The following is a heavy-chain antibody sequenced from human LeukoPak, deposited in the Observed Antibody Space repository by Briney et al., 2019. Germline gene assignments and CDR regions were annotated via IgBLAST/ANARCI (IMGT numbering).Heavy chain of an antibody. CDR2: INPNSGGT. Sequence: ASVKVSCKASGYTFTGYYMHWVRQAPGQGLEWMGWINPNSGGTNYAQKFQGRVTMTTDTSTSTAYMELRSLRSDDTAVYYCARLMIDYGDYGGHGIDYWGRGTLVTVSS. V-gene: IGHV1-2*02. CDR1: GYTFTGYY. CDR3: ARLMIDYGDYGGHGIDY. J-gene: IGHJ4*02. D-gene: IGHD4-17*01.